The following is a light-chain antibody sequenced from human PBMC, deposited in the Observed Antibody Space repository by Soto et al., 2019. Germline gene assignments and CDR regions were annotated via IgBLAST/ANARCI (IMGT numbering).Light chain of an antibody. Sequence: QSALTQPASVSGSPGQSIXISCTGTSSDVXGXDYVSWYQLHPGKAPKLMVFEVSNRPSGVSYRFSGSKSGNTASLTISGLQAEDEADYFCSSYSISTAYLFGTGTKLTVL. J-gene: IGLJ1*01. CDR1: SSDVXGXDY. CDR3: SSYSISTAYL. CDR2: EVS. V-gene: IGLV2-14*01.